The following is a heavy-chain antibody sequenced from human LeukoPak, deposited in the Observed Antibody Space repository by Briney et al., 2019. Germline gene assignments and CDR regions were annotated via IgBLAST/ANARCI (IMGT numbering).Heavy chain of an antibody. CDR1: GFTFGDYA. V-gene: IGHV3-49*03. J-gene: IGHJ3*02. D-gene: IGHD5-24*01. CDR3: TRDGYNPTGDAFDI. Sequence: GGSLRLSCTASGFTFGDYAMSWFRQAPGKGLEWVGFIRSEAYGGTTEYAASVKGRFTISRDDSKSIAYLQMNSLRTEDTAVYYCTRDGYNPTGDAFDIWGQGTMVTVSS. CDR2: IRSEAYGGTT.